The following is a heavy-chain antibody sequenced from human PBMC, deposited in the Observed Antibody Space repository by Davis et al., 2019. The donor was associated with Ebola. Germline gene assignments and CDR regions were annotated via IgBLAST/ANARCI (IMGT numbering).Heavy chain of an antibody. D-gene: IGHD3-3*01. J-gene: IGHJ4*02. CDR2: INMDGSTT. CDR1: GFMFKNFW. V-gene: IGHV3-74*01. CDR3: AREHDFWAGALDF. Sequence: PGGSLRLSCAAPGFMFKNFWMHWVRQAPGKGLVWVARINMDGSTTDSQDSWKDRCSISRDNARNTVYLQMNSLRPEDTAVYYCAREHDFWAGALDFWGQGGLVTVSP.